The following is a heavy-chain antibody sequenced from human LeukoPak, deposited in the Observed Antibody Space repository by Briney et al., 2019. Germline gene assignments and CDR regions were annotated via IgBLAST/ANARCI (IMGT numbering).Heavy chain of an antibody. CDR2: INHSGST. CDR1: GGSFSGYY. J-gene: IGHJ4*02. CDR3: ARGRPIAARIMYYFDY. D-gene: IGHD6-6*01. V-gene: IGHV4-34*01. Sequence: SETLSLTCAVYGGSFSGYYWSWIRQPPGKGLEWIGEINHSGSTNYNPSLKGRVTISVDTSKNQFSLKLSSVTAADTAVYYCARGRPIAARIMYYFDYWGQGTLVTVSS.